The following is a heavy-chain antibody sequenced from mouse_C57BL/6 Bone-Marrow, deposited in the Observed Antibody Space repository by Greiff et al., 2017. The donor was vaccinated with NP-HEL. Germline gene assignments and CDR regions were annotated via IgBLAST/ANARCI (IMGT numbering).Heavy chain of an antibody. Sequence: VQLKQSVAELVRPGASVKLSCTASGFNIKNTYMHWVKQRPEQGLEWIGRIDPANGNTKYAPKFQGKATITADTSSNTAYLQLSSLTSEDTAIYYCASYYSSFYWYFDVWGTGTTVTVSS. V-gene: IGHV14-3*01. CDR2: IDPANGNT. D-gene: IGHD1-1*01. CDR1: GFNIKNTY. J-gene: IGHJ1*03. CDR3: ASYYSSFYWYFDV.